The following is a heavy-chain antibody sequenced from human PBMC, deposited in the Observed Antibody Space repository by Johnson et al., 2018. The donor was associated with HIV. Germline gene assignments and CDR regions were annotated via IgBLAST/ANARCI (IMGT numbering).Heavy chain of an antibody. CDR2: ISYDGSNK. J-gene: IGHJ3*02. V-gene: IGHV3-30*04. CDR1: GFTFSSYA. Sequence: QVQVVESGGGVVQPGRSLRLSCAASGFTFSSYAMHWVRQAPGKGLEWVAVISYDGSNKYYADSGKGRFTISRDNAKNSLYLQMNSLRGEDTAVYYCAKASHWAFDIWGQGTMVTVSS. D-gene: IGHD1-1*01. CDR3: AKASHWAFDI.